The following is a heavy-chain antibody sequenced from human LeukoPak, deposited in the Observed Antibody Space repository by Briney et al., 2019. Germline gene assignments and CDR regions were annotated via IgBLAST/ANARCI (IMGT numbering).Heavy chain of an antibody. CDR1: GFTFISYS. CDR2: IISSSRYM. Sequence: GGALRLSCAASGFTFISYSMNGGRLAPGKGLEGVSSIISSSRYMYYADSVKGPFPISSDNAKNSLYLQLNSLRAEDTAVYYCARDYCRSISCMDYWGQGTLVTVSS. V-gene: IGHV3-21*01. D-gene: IGHD2-2*01. CDR3: ARDYCRSISCMDY. J-gene: IGHJ4*02.